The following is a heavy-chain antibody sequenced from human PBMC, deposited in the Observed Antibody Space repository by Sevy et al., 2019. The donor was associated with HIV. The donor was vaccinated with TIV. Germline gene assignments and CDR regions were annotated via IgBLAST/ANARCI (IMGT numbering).Heavy chain of an antibody. CDR3: ARQTWITGTTRHFQY. CDR2: IHHSGST. J-gene: IGHJ1*01. Sequence: SETLSLTCGVSGYSISSGYFWGWIRQPPGKGLEWIGTIHHSGSTYYNPSLKSRVTISVDTSKNQFSLNLSSVTAADTAVYYSARQTWITGTTRHFQYWGQGTLVTVSS. CDR1: GYSISSGYF. D-gene: IGHD1-7*01. V-gene: IGHV4-38-2*01.